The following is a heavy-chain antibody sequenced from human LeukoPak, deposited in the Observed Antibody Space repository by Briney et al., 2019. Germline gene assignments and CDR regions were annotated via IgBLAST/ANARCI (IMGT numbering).Heavy chain of an antibody. CDR2: IIPIFGTA. D-gene: IGHD7-27*01. Sequence: GGSLRLSCAASGFTFSSYAISWMRQAPGQGLEWMGGIIPIFGTANYAQKFQGRVTITADESTSTAYMELSSLRSEDTAVYYCARGPPNWGYDYWGPGTLVTVSS. J-gene: IGHJ4*02. V-gene: IGHV1-69*01. CDR3: ARGPPNWGYDY. CDR1: GFTFSSYA.